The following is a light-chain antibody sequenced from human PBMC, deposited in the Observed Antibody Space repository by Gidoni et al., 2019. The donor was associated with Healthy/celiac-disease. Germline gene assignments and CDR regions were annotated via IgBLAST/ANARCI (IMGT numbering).Light chain of an antibody. CDR2: EGS. J-gene: IGLJ1*01. CDR3: CSYAGSSTYV. Sequence: QSALTQPASVSGSPGQSITISCTGTSSDVGSYNLVSWYQQHPGKAPKLMIYEGSKRPSGVSNRLSGSKSCNTASLTISGLQAEDEAYYYCCSYAGSSTYVLGTGTKVTVL. V-gene: IGLV2-23*01. CDR1: SSDVGSYNL.